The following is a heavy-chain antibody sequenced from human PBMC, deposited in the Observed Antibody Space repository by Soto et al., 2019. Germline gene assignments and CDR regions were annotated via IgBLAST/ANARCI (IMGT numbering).Heavy chain of an antibody. J-gene: IGHJ4*02. CDR3: AGRPGGKDSGYDRPLYFDY. CDR2: IYHSGST. V-gene: IGHV4-4*02. CDR1: SGSISSSNW. Sequence: QVQLQESGPGLVKPSGTLSLTCAVSSGSISSSNWWSWVRQPPGKGLEWIGEIYHSGSTNYNPSLKSRVTIAVDKSKNQFSLKLSSVTAADTAVYYCAGRPGGKDSGYDRPLYFDYWGQGTLVTVSS. D-gene: IGHD5-12*01.